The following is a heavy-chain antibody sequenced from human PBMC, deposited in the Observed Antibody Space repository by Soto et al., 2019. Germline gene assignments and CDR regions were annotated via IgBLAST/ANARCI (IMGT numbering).Heavy chain of an antibody. CDR3: AASIYCSSTSCYHYYYGMDV. V-gene: IGHV1-58*01. J-gene: IGHJ6*02. D-gene: IGHD2-2*01. CDR1: GFTFTSSA. Sequence: SVKVSCKASGFTFTSSAVQWVRQARGQRLEWIGWIVVGSGNTNYAQKFQERVTITRDMSTSTAYMELSSLRSEDTAVYYCAASIYCSSTSCYHYYYGMDVWGQGTTATVSS. CDR2: IVVGSGNT.